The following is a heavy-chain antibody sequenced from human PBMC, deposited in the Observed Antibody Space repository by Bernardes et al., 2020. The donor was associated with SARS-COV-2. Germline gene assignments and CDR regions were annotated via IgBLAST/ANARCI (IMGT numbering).Heavy chain of an antibody. V-gene: IGHV3-7*04. CDR3: ARDPGWGAYDI. D-gene: IGHD3-16*01. J-gene: IGHJ3*02. CDR1: GFTFSSSW. CDR2: INLDGSEK. Sequence: GGSLRLSCAASGFTFSSSWISWVRQAPGKGLEWVANINLDGSEKYYVDPVKGRFTISRENAKNSLYLQMNSLRADDTAVYYCARDPGWGAYDIWGQGAMVTVSS.